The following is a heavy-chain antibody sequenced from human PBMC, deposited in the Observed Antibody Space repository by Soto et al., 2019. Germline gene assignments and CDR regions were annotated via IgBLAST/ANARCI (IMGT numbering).Heavy chain of an antibody. CDR3: ARDYNPYSYDTGDYQ. CDR2: ISSTSSYI. D-gene: IGHD3-22*01. J-gene: IGHJ4*01. V-gene: IGHV3-21*01. CDR1: GFTFSTYS. Sequence: EVQLVESGEGLVKPGGSLRISSAASGFTFSTYSMNWVRQAPGKGLEWVSSISSTSSYIYYADSVKGRFTISRDNAKNSLYLQMNSLRADDTAVYYCARDYNPYSYDTGDYQWGQGTLVTVSS.